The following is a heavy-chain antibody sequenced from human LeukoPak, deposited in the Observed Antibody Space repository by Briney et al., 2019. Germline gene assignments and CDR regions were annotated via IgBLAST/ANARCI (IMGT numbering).Heavy chain of an antibody. J-gene: IGHJ4*02. CDR3: ARVGYSGYDYDY. CDR1: GFTFSSYA. CDR2: ISGSGDST. Sequence: PGGSLRLSCEASGFTFSSYAMSWVRQAPGKGLEWVSVISGSGDSTYYADSVEGRCTISRDNSKDALYLQRNSLRAEDTAVYYCARVGYSGYDYDYWGQGTLVTVSS. V-gene: IGHV3-23*01. D-gene: IGHD5-12*01.